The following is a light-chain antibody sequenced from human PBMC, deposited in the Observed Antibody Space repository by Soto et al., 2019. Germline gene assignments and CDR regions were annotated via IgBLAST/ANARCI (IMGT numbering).Light chain of an antibody. CDR2: DAS. J-gene: IGKJ4*01. Sequence: DIQMTQSPSSLSASVGDRVTITCQASQDISNYLNWYQQKPGKAPKLLIYDASNLETGVPSRFSGSRSGTDFTFTISSLQPEDIATYYCQQYGNSPPLTFGGGTKVEIK. V-gene: IGKV1-33*01. CDR3: QQYGNSPPLT. CDR1: QDISNY.